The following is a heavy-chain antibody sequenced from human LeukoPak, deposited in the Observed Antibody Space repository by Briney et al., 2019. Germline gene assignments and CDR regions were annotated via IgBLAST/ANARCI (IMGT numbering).Heavy chain of an antibody. J-gene: IGHJ5*02. CDR1: GYTLTELS. V-gene: IGHV1-24*01. D-gene: IGHD3-10*01. CDR2: FDPEDGET. Sequence: GASVTVSCKVSGYTLTELSMHWVRQAPGKGLEWMGGFDPEDGETIYAQKFQGRVTMTEDTSTDTAYMELSSLRSEDTAVYYCARDNSVGDIAWWFDPWGQGTLVTVSS. CDR3: ARDNSVGDIAWWFDP.